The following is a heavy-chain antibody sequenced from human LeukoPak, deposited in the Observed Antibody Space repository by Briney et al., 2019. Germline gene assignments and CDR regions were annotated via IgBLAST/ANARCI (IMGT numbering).Heavy chain of an antibody. CDR3: ARHWSSITMIVVVSPFDY. V-gene: IGHV4-39*01. D-gene: IGHD3-22*01. CDR1: GGSISSSNYY. CDR2: IYHSGGT. Sequence: PSETLSLTCIVSGGSISSSNYYWGWIRQPPGKGLEWIGSIYHSGGTYYKSSLKSRVTISVDTSKNQFSLNLRSVTAADTAVYYCARHWSSITMIVVVSPFDYWGQGTLVTVSS. J-gene: IGHJ4*02.